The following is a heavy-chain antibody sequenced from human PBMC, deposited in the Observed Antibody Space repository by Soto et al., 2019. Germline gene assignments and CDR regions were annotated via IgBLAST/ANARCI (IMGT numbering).Heavy chain of an antibody. J-gene: IGHJ6*02. Sequence: DSLTISRKGSGYSFSSYWISLVRQMPGKGLEWMGRIDPSDSYTNYSPSFQGHVTISADKSISTAYLQWSSLKASDTAMYYCASHYDFWSGYYYYYGMDVWGQGTTVTVSS. D-gene: IGHD3-3*01. CDR3: ASHYDFWSGYYYYYGMDV. CDR2: IDPSDSYT. V-gene: IGHV5-10-1*01. CDR1: GYSFSSYW.